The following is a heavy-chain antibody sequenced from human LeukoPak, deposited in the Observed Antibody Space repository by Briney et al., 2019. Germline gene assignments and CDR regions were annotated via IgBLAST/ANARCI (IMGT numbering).Heavy chain of an antibody. V-gene: IGHV5-51*01. CDR3: ATRGRYYDFWSGPFDY. Sequence: GESLKISCKGSGYSFTSYWIGWVRQMPGKGLEWMGMIYPGDSDTRYSPSFQGQVAISADKSISTAYLQWSSLKASDTAMYYCATRGRYYDFWSGPFDYWGQGTLVTVSS. CDR1: GYSFTSYW. D-gene: IGHD3-3*01. J-gene: IGHJ4*02. CDR2: IYPGDSDT.